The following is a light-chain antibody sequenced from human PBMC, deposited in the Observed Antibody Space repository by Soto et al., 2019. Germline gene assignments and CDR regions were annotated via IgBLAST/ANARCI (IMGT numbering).Light chain of an antibody. CDR3: QQYNHWWT. Sequence: EIVLTQSPGTLXXSXGXXXXLSFRASQSVSNNYLAWYQQKPGQAPRLLIYGASNRATGIPDRFSGSGSGTDFTLTISRLEPEDFAVYYCQQYNHWWTFGQGTKVDIK. J-gene: IGKJ1*01. V-gene: IGKV3-20*01. CDR1: QSVSNNY. CDR2: GAS.